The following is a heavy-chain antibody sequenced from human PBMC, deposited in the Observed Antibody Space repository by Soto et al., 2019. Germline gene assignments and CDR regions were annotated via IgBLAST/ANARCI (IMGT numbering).Heavy chain of an antibody. CDR3: AIVPALYDYLSGTYRLHAFDI. CDR1: GGSISSSNW. J-gene: IGHJ3*02. CDR2: IYHSGST. V-gene: IGHV4-4*02. Sequence: SETLSLTCAVSGGSISSSNWWSWVRQPPGKGLEWIGEIYHSGSTNYNPSLKSRVTISVDKSKNQFSLKLSSVTAADTAVYYCAIVPALYDYLSGTYRLHAFDIWGQGTMVTVSS. D-gene: IGHD3-16*02.